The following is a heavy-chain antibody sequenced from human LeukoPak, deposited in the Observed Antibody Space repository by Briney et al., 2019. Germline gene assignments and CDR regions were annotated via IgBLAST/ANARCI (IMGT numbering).Heavy chain of an antibody. V-gene: IGHV1-2*02. Sequence: ASVKVSCKASGYTFTGYYMHWVRQAPGQGLEWMGWINPNSGGTNYAQKFQGRVTMTRDTSISTAHMELSRLRSDDTAVYYCAREIRGYSYGSLRYYYYMDVWGKGTTVTVSS. D-gene: IGHD5-18*01. CDR2: INPNSGGT. CDR1: GYTFTGYY. CDR3: AREIRGYSYGSLRYYYYMDV. J-gene: IGHJ6*03.